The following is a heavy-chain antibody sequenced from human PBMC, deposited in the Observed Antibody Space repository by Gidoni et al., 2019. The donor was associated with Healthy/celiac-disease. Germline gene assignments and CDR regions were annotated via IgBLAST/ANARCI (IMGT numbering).Heavy chain of an antibody. Sequence: STYYNPSLKSRVTISVDTSKNQFSLKLSSVTAADTAVYYCARHPGYYDFWTSIRGFDYWGQGTLVTVSS. V-gene: IGHV4-39*01. CDR2: ST. CDR3: ARHPGYYDFWTSIRGFDY. J-gene: IGHJ4*02. D-gene: IGHD3-3*01.